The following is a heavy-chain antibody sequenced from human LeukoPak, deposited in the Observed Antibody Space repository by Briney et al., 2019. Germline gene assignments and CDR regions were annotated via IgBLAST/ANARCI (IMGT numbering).Heavy chain of an antibody. Sequence: GGSLRLSCAASGFTFSSYSMNWVRQAPGKGLEWVSSISSSSSYIYYADSVKGRFTISSDNAKNSLYLQMNSLRAEDTAVYYCARDRIVQAFDIWGQGTMVTVSS. CDR3: ARDRIVQAFDI. J-gene: IGHJ3*02. V-gene: IGHV3-21*01. CDR1: GFTFSSYS. D-gene: IGHD2/OR15-2a*01. CDR2: ISSSSSYI.